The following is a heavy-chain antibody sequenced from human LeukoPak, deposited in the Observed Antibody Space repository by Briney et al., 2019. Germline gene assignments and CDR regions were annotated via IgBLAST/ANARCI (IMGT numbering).Heavy chain of an antibody. J-gene: IGHJ4*02. CDR2: IHYSGST. V-gene: IGHV4-59*01. CDR3: ARLTNYGSGNYYNDY. D-gene: IGHD3-10*01. Sequence: PSETLSLTCTVSGASISSNYWSWIRQPAGKGLEWIGYIHYSGSTSYNPSLRSRVTISVDTSKNQFSLKLSSVTAADTAVYYCARLTNYGSGNYYNDYWGQGTLVTVSS. CDR1: GASISSNY.